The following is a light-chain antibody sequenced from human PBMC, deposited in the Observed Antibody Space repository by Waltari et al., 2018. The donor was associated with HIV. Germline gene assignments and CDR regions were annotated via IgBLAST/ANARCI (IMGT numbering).Light chain of an antibody. J-gene: IGKJ5*01. CDR1: HSLVHSDGNIY. Sequence: EIVMTQNPPSSPVTIGQSASISCRSSHSLVHSDGNIYLSWLQQRPGQPPRLLIYRASTRFSGVPDRFSASGTGREFTLKISRVEVEDVATYYCMQATQFPLTFGQGTRLEIK. V-gene: IGKV2-24*01. CDR3: MQATQFPLT. CDR2: RAS.